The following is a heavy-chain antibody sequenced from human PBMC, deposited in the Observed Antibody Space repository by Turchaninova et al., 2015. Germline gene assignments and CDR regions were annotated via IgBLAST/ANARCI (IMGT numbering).Heavy chain of an antibody. J-gene: IGHJ4*02. V-gene: IGHV4-38-2*01. Sequence: QVQLQESGPGLVKPSETLSLTCAVSGSSISSGYYWGWSRQPPGKGLEWMGSSYHSGSTYYNPSLKSRVTISVDTSKNQFSLKLSSVTATDTAVYYCAREGGSSGWFDYWGQGTLVTVSS. CDR3: AREGGSSGWFDY. D-gene: IGHD6-19*01. CDR1: GSSISSGYY. CDR2: SYHSGST.